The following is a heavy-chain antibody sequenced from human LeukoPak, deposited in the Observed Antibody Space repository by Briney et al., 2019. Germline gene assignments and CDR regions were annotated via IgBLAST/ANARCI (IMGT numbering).Heavy chain of an antibody. CDR3: AKDFYSSGTVRPLSFDY. J-gene: IGHJ4*02. V-gene: IGHV3-23*01. Sequence: GGSLILSCAASGFTFSSYAMSWVRQAPGKGLEWVSGISGSGGSTYSADSVKGRFTISRDNSKNTLYLQMNSLRAEDTAVYYCAKDFYSSGTVRPLSFDYWGQGTLVTVSS. CDR2: ISGSGGST. D-gene: IGHD6-19*01. CDR1: GFTFSSYA.